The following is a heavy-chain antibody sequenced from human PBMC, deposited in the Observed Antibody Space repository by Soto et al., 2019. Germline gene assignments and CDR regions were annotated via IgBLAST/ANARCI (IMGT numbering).Heavy chain of an antibody. Sequence: GGSLRLSCAASGFTFSSYSMNWVRQAPGKGLEWVSSISSSSSYIYYADSVKGRFTISRDNAKNSLYLQMNSLRAEDTAVYYCARDKVRFGELYYYYYGMDVWGQGTTVTVSS. V-gene: IGHV3-21*01. D-gene: IGHD3-10*01. CDR3: ARDKVRFGELYYYYYGMDV. J-gene: IGHJ6*02. CDR1: GFTFSSYS. CDR2: ISSSSSYI.